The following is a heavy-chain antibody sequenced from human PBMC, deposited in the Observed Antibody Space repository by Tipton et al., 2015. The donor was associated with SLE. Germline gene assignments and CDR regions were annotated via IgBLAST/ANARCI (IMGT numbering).Heavy chain of an antibody. J-gene: IGHJ3*02. CDR2: IYYSGST. CDR1: GGSISSYY. Sequence: TLSLTCTVSGGSISSYYWSWIRQPPGKGLEWIGYIYYSGSTNYNPSLKSRVTRSVDTSKNQFSLKLSSVTAADTAVYYCARRSSSGGYDSDAFDIWGQGTMVTVSS. CDR3: ARRSSSGGYDSDAFDI. D-gene: IGHD6-19*01. V-gene: IGHV4-59*01.